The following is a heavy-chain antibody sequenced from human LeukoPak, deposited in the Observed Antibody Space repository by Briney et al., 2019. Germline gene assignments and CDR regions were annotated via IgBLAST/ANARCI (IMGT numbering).Heavy chain of an antibody. D-gene: IGHD3-3*01. V-gene: IGHV1-18*01. CDR1: GYTFTSYG. J-gene: IGHJ6*02. CDR3: ARDRDFWSGYLNYYYYGMDV. Sequence: VASVKASCKASGYTFTSYGISWVRQAPGQGLEWMGWISAYNGNTNYAQKLQGRVTMTTDTSTSTAYMELRSLRSDDTAVYYCARDRDFWSGYLNYYYYGMDVWGQGTTVTVSS. CDR2: ISAYNGNT.